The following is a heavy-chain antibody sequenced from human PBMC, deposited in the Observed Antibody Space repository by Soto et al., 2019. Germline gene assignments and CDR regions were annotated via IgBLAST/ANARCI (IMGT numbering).Heavy chain of an antibody. V-gene: IGHV3-23*01. CDR2: ISGSGGST. D-gene: IGHD6-13*01. J-gene: IGHJ4*02. Sequence: GGSVRLSSASSGFTFSSYAMSWVRQAPGRGLEWVSAISGSGGSTYYADSVKGRFTISRDNSKNTLYLQMNSLKAEDTAVYYSAKGVAAAGRIDYWGQGTLVTVSS. CDR1: GFTFSSYA. CDR3: AKGVAAAGRIDY.